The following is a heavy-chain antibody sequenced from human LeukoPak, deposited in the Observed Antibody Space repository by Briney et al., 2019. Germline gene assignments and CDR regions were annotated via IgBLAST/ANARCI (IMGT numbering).Heavy chain of an antibody. D-gene: IGHD3-16*02. CDR1: GFXFSNYD. Sequence: PGASLRLSCAASGFXFSNYDMHWVRQAPGQGLEWISSIKTAGETHYSGSMNGRFTISSEIAKNCLYLQMNRLRAEDTAIDYCATDMQLSTWGLGTMVTVSS. CDR2: IKTAGET. V-gene: IGHV3-13*04. J-gene: IGHJ3*01. CDR3: ATDMQLST.